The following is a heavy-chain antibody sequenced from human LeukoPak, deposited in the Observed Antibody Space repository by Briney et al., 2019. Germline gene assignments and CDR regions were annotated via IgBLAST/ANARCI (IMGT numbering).Heavy chain of an antibody. CDR2: INPNTGGT. V-gene: IGHV1-2*02. D-gene: IGHD3-16*01. J-gene: IGHJ6*03. CDR3: ARGAGFGGYSRYYMDV. Sequence: ASVKVSCKASGYDFTGSYIHWVRQAPGQGLDWMGWINPNTGGTNFGQKCQDRVTMTRDTSINTAYLELSSLRSDDTAIYYCARGAGFGGYSRYYMDVWGKGTTVTVS. CDR1: GYDFTGSY.